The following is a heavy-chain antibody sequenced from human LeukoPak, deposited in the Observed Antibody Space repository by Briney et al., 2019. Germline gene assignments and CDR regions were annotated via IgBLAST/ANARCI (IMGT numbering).Heavy chain of an antibody. CDR3: AREKFLEWYAVAGTFGYFDY. D-gene: IGHD6-19*01. J-gene: IGHJ4*02. CDR2: IKQDGSEK. Sequence: GGSLRLSYAASGFTFSNYWMSWVRQAPGKGLEWVANIKQDGSEKYYVDSVKGRFTISRDNAKNSLYLQMNSLRAEDTAVYYCAREKFLEWYAVAGTFGYFDYWGQGTLVTVSS. CDR1: GFTFSNYW. V-gene: IGHV3-7*03.